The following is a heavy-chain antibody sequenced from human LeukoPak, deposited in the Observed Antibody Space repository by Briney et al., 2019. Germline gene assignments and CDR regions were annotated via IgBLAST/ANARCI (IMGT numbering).Heavy chain of an antibody. J-gene: IGHJ4*02. V-gene: IGHV1-2*02. D-gene: IGHD3-3*01. CDR3: ARANYDFWSGYLHYFDY. CDR1: GYTFTGYY. CDR2: INPNSGGT. Sequence: GASVKVSCKASGYTFTGYYMHWVRQAPGQGLEWMGWINPNSGGTNYAQKFQGRVTMTRDTSISTAYMELSRLRSDDTAVYYCARANYDFWSGYLHYFDYWGQGTLVTVSS.